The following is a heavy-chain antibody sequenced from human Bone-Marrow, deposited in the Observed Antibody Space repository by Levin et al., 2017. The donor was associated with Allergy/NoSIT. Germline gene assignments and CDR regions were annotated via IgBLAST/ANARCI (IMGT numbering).Heavy chain of an antibody. CDR3: ARDKGNCSGGSCYPGYFDR. D-gene: IGHD2-15*01. J-gene: IGHJ2*01. V-gene: IGHV1-46*03. CDR2: INPSGGST. CDR1: GYTFTSYY. Sequence: GESLKISCKASGYTFTSYYMHWVRQAPGQGLEWMGIINPSGGSTSYAQKFQGRVTMTRDTSTSTVYMELSSLRSEDTAVYYCARDKGNCSGGSCYPGYFDRWGRGTLVTVSS.